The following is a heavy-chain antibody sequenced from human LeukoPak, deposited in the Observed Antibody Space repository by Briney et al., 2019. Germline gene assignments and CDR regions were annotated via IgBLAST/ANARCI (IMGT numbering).Heavy chain of an antibody. Sequence: GASVKVSCKASGYTFTGYYMHWVRQAPGQGLEWMGRINPNSGGTNYAQKFQGRVTMTRDTSISTAYMELSRLRSDDTAVYYCARGGLQRYDSSDGFDYWGQGTLVTVSS. CDR1: GYTFTGYY. V-gene: IGHV1-2*06. J-gene: IGHJ4*02. CDR2: INPNSGGT. CDR3: ARGGLQRYDSSDGFDY. D-gene: IGHD3-22*01.